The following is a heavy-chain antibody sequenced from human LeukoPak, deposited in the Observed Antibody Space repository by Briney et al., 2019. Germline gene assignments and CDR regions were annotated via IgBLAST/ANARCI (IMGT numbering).Heavy chain of an antibody. CDR1: GFTFSSYD. Sequence: GGSLRLSCAASGFTFSSYDMHWVRQATGKGLEWVSAIGTAGDTYYPGSVKGRFTISRENAKNSLYLQMNSLRAGDTAEYYCARVSGGGELPDYWGQGTLVTVSS. CDR2: IGTAGDT. CDR3: ARVSGGGELPDY. V-gene: IGHV3-13*01. D-gene: IGHD1-26*01. J-gene: IGHJ4*02.